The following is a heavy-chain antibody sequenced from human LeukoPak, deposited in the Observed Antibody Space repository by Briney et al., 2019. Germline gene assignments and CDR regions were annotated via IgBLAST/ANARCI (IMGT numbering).Heavy chain of an antibody. Sequence: ASVKVSCKASGYTFTSYGISWVRQAAGKGLEGMGWISAYNGNTNYAQKLQGRVTMTTDTSTSPAYMELRSLRSDDTAVYYCASFAGGYYGSGSYYNSPNDYWGQGTLVTVSS. D-gene: IGHD3-10*01. J-gene: IGHJ4*02. CDR3: ASFAGGYYGSGSYYNSPNDY. CDR2: ISAYNGNT. CDR1: GYTFTSYG. V-gene: IGHV1-18*01.